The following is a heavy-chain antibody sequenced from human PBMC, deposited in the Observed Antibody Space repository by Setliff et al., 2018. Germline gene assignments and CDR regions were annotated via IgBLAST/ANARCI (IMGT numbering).Heavy chain of an antibody. CDR2: IYYSGNT. D-gene: IGHD3-22*01. CDR1: GGSISRDY. J-gene: IGHJ5*02. Sequence: SETLSLTCTVSGGSISRDYWMWIRQPPGKGLEWIGYIYYSGNTNYNPSLKSRVTISVDTSKNQFSLKLSSVTAADTAVYFCARAAKYDSSSYYGLWLDPWGQGTLVTVSS. V-gene: IGHV4-59*01. CDR3: ARAAKYDSSSYYGLWLDP.